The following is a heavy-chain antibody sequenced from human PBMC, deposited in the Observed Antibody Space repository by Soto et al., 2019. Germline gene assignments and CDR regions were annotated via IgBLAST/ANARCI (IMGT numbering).Heavy chain of an antibody. CDR1: GGTFSSYA. CDR3: ARDDFWSGYSNYYYYGMDV. CDR2: IIPIFGTA. J-gene: IGHJ6*02. V-gene: IGHV1-69*01. Sequence: QVQLVQSGAEVKKPGSSVKVSCKASGGTFSSYAISWVRQAPGQGLEWMGGIIPIFGTANYAQKFQGRVTITADESTSTAYMELSSLRSEDTAVYYFARDDFWSGYSNYYYYGMDVWGQGTTVTVSS. D-gene: IGHD3-3*01.